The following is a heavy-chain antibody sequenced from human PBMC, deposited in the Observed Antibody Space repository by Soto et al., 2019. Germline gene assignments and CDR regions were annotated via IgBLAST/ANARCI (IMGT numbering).Heavy chain of an antibody. CDR1: GGSFSGYY. Sequence: SETLSLTCAVYGGSFSGYYWSWIRQPPGKGLEWIGEINHRGSTNYNPSLKSRVTISVDTSKNQFSLKLSSVTAADTAVYYCARGRLWFGELYYYYMDVWGKGTTVTVSS. J-gene: IGHJ6*03. V-gene: IGHV4-34*01. D-gene: IGHD3-10*01. CDR2: INHRGST. CDR3: ARGRLWFGELYYYYMDV.